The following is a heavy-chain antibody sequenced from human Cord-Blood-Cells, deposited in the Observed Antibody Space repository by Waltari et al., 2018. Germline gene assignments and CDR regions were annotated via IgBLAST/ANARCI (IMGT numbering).Heavy chain of an antibody. Sequence: QVQLQQWGAGLLKPSETLSLNCAVYGGSFSGYYWSWIRQPAGKGLEWIGEHNHSGSTNYNPSLKSRVTISVDTSKNQFSRKLGSVTAADTAVYYCARGPGSYYFDYWGQGTLVTVSS. CDR3: ARGPGSYYFDY. CDR1: GGSFSGYY. D-gene: IGHD3-10*01. V-gene: IGHV4-34*01. J-gene: IGHJ4*02. CDR2: HNHSGST.